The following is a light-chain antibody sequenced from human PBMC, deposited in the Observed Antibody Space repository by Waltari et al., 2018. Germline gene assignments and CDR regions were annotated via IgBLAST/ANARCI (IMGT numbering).Light chain of an antibody. CDR1: QTLLHTDGNTY. CDR2: LGS. V-gene: IGKV2-28*01. J-gene: IGKJ2*01. Sequence: DIVMTQSPLSLPVTPGEPASISCRSRQTLLHTDGNTYLDWYLQKPGQSPQVLISLGSNRASGVPDRFSGRGSGTDFTLKINSVAAEDVGVYYCMQALETPYTFGQGTKLEIK. CDR3: MQALETPYT.